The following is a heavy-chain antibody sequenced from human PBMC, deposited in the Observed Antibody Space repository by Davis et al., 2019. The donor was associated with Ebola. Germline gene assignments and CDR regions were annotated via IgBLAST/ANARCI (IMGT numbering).Heavy chain of an antibody. V-gene: IGHV3-23*01. J-gene: IGHJ4*02. CDR3: AIECNTAMAYYFDY. CDR1: GFTFSSYD. Sequence: GESLKISCAASGFTFSSYDMSWVRQAPGKGLEWVSGISDSGSSTYYADSVKGRFTISRDHSKNTLYLQLNSLRDEDTAVYYCAIECNTAMAYYFDYWGQGTLVTVSS. CDR2: ISDSGSST. D-gene: IGHD5-18*01.